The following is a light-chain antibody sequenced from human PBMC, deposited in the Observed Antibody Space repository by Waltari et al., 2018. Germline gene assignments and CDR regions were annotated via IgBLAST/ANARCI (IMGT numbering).Light chain of an antibody. CDR1: QGISSY. Sequence: DIQMTQSPSPLSASVGDTVTITCRASQGISSYLAWYQQKPGKAPKPLIYYASNLESGVPSRFSGSGSGTEFTLTISSLQPEDFATYYCQQYNSAPPTFGQGTKVEIK. V-gene: IGKV1-16*01. CDR2: YAS. J-gene: IGKJ1*01. CDR3: QQYNSAPPT.